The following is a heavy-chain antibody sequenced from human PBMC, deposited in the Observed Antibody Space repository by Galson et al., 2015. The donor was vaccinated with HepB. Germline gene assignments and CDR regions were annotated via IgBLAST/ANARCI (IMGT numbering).Heavy chain of an antibody. CDR3: AKDLDPSYCGSDCYSPGY. V-gene: IGHV3-30*02. Sequence: SLRLSCAASGFTFSTFGMHWVRQTPGKGLEWVAFIAYDGNYEHFADSVKGRFTISRDNSKNTLCLQMNSLRAEDTAVYYCAKDLDPSYCGSDCYSPGYWGQGTLVTVSS. CDR2: IAYDGNYE. J-gene: IGHJ4*02. CDR1: GFTFSTFG. D-gene: IGHD2-21*02.